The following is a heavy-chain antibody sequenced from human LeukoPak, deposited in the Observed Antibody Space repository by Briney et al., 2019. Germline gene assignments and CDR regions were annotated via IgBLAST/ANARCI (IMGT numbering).Heavy chain of an antibody. J-gene: IGHJ4*02. Sequence: GGSLRLSCAASGFTFSSYAMGWVRQAPGKGLEWVSSISGSDYTTYYADSVKGRFTISRDNSKNTLYLRMNSLRAEDSAVYYCARVWELSFDYWGQGTLVTVSS. D-gene: IGHD1-26*01. CDR2: ISGSDYTT. V-gene: IGHV3-23*01. CDR1: GFTFSSYA. CDR3: ARVWELSFDY.